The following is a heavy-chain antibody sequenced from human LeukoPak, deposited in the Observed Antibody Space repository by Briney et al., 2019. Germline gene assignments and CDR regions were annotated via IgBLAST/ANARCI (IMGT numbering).Heavy chain of an antibody. V-gene: IGHV4-34*01. Sequence: PSETLSLTCAVYGGSFSGYYWSWIRQPPGKGLEWIGEINHSGSTNYNPSLKSRVTISVDTSKTQFSLKLSSVTAADTAVYYCASGLVVVPAATSLGMDVWGQGTTVTVSS. CDR3: ASGLVVVPAATSLGMDV. CDR1: GGSFSGYY. CDR2: INHSGST. D-gene: IGHD2-2*01. J-gene: IGHJ6*02.